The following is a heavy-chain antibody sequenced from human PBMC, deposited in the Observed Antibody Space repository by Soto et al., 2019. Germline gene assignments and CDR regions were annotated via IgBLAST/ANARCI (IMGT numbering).Heavy chain of an antibody. J-gene: IGHJ4*02. V-gene: IGHV3-23*01. CDR2: ISGSVGST. D-gene: IGHD6-6*01. CDR1: GFTFSDHG. Sequence: LRRSCVGSGFTFSDHGMSWVRQAPGKGLEWVSAISGSVGSTFYADSVKGRFTISRDNSKNTLYLQMNSLRDEDTAVYYCAKDRAIAARNYDEWGQGVLVTVSS. CDR3: AKDRAIAARNYDE.